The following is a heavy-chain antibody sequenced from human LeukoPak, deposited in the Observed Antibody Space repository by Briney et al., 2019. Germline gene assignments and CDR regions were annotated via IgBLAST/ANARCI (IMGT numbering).Heavy chain of an antibody. J-gene: IGHJ4*02. CDR1: GFTFSSYA. CDR2: ISYDGNNK. Sequence: GGSLRLSCAASGFTFSSYALHWVRQAPGKGLEWVAVISYDGNNKFHAESVKGRFTISRDNSKNTLYLQMNSLRAEDTAVHYCVGDPTAGTNYFDYWGQGTLVTVSS. CDR3: VGDPTAGTNYFDY. D-gene: IGHD6-13*01. V-gene: IGHV3-30-3*01.